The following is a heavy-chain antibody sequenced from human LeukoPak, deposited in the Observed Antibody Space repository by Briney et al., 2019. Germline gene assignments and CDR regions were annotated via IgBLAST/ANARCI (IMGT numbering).Heavy chain of an antibody. CDR3: ARLKRTGYCTSGVCYFDY. Sequence: SETLSLTCTVSAGSISSGPYKWGWIRQPPGKGLEWIGSVYSSGRTYYNPSLKSRVTISVDTSKNHFSLKLSSVTAADTAVYYCARLKRTGYCTSGVCYFDYWGQGTLVTVSS. CDR1: AGSISSGPYK. D-gene: IGHD2-8*01. J-gene: IGHJ4*02. V-gene: IGHV4-39*01. CDR2: VYSSGRT.